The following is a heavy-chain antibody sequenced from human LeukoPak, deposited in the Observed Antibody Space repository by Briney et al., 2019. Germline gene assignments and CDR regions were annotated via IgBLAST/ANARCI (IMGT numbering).Heavy chain of an antibody. CDR1: GFTFSSYE. D-gene: IGHD6-19*01. Sequence: PGGSLRLSCAASGFTFSSYEMNWVRQAPGKGLEWVSYISRSGRTIYYADSVKGRFTISRDNAKNSLYLQMNSLRAEDTAVYYCARGYSSGWYGSFWGQGTLVTVSS. CDR3: ARGYSSGWYGSF. V-gene: IGHV3-48*03. CDR2: ISRSGRTI. J-gene: IGHJ4*02.